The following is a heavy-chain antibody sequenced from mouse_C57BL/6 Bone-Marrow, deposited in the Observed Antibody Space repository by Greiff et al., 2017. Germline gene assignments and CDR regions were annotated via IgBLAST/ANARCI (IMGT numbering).Heavy chain of an antibody. V-gene: IGHV1-39*01. J-gene: IGHJ3*01. CDR3: ARKGGYGSSYGWFAY. CDR1: GYSFTDYN. CDR2: INPNYGTT. Sequence: EVQLQQSGPELVKPGASVKISCKASGYSFTDYNMNWEKQSNGKSLEWIGVINPNYGTTSYNQKFKGKATLTVDQSSSTAYMQLNSLTSEDSAVYYCARKGGYGSSYGWFAYWGQGTLVTVSA. D-gene: IGHD1-1*01.